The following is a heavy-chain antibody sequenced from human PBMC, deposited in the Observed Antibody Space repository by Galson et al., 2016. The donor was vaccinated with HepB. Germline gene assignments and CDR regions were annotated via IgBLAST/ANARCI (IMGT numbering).Heavy chain of an antibody. J-gene: IGHJ3*02. CDR2: TYYRSQWYN. V-gene: IGHV6-1*01. D-gene: IGHD2-21*02. CDR1: GDSVSSNSAA. Sequence: CAISGDSVSSNSAAWNWIRQSPSRGLEWLGRTYYRSQWYNEYALSVRNRIIINPDTSKNHFSLQLNSVAPEDTAVYFCARAYCGGDCYTDGALDIWGQGTMVTVSS. CDR3: ARAYCGGDCYTDGALDI.